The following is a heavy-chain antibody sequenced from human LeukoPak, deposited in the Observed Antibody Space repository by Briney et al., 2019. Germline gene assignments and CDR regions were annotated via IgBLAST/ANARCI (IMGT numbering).Heavy chain of an antibody. D-gene: IGHD6-19*01. J-gene: IGHJ4*02. CDR1: GFTFSGYG. CDR3: AKDTTGGWSGYFDS. CDR2: IWHDGSAE. Sequence: GGSLRLSCAASGFTFSGYGIHWVRQAPGKGLEWVAVIWHDGSAEFYVDSVKGRFRISRDDSKNTVYLQMNSLAAEDTARYYCAKDTTGGWSGYFDSWGQGTLVTVSS. V-gene: IGHV3-33*06.